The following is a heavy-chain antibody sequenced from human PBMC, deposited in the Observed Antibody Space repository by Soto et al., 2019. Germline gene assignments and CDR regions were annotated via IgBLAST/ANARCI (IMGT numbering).Heavy chain of an antibody. CDR3: ARGVREYSGSHDAFDI. J-gene: IGHJ3*02. Sequence: ASVKVSCKASGGTFSSYTISWVRQAPGQGLEWMGRIIPILGIANYAQKFQGRVTITADKSTSTAYMELSSLRSEDTAVYYCARGVREYSGSHDAFDIWGQGTMVTVSS. CDR2: IIPILGIA. CDR1: GGTFSSYT. D-gene: IGHD5-12*01. V-gene: IGHV1-69*02.